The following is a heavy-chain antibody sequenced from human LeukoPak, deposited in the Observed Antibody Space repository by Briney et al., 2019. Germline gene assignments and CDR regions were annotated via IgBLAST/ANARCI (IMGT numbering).Heavy chain of an antibody. Sequence: ASVKVSCKASGYTFSNYFMHWVRQAPGQGLERMGIINTSGGGTDYAQKFQGRVTMTRDTSTSIAYMELRSLRSDDTAVYYCARVFEGGDYGGYYYGMDVWGQGTTVTVSS. D-gene: IGHD4-17*01. CDR1: GYTFSNYF. CDR2: INTSGGGT. CDR3: ARVFEGGDYGGYYYGMDV. J-gene: IGHJ6*02. V-gene: IGHV1-46*01.